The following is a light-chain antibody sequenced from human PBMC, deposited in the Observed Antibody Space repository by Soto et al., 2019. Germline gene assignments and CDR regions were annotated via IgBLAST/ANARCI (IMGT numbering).Light chain of an antibody. V-gene: IGKV3-11*01. CDR3: QQRSSWPPPT. CDR1: QNVVNS. J-gene: IGKJ4*01. Sequence: IVLTQSPTTLSLSPWERATLSCRASQNVVNSLAWYQEKPGQAPRLLIYDASNRATGIPPRFSGSGSGTDFTLTISSLEPEDFAVYYCQQRSSWPPPTFGGGTKVDIK. CDR2: DAS.